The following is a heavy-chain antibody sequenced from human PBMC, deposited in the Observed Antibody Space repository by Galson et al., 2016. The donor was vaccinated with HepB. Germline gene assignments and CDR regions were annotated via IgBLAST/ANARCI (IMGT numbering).Heavy chain of an antibody. CDR2: IKSKTDGGTA. CDR3: TTAGYSSN. Sequence: GLIKSKTDGGTAGYAAPVKGRFTISRDDSENTLYLQMNSLKTEDTAMYYCTTAGYSSNWGQGTLVTVSS. J-gene: IGHJ4*02. D-gene: IGHD6-13*01. V-gene: IGHV3-15*05.